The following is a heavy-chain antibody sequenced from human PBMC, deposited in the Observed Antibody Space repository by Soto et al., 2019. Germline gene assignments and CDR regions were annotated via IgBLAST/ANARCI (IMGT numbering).Heavy chain of an antibody. V-gene: IGHV4-59*01. CDR2: VYHSGST. Sequence: QVQLQESGPGLVKPSETLSLTCTVSGVSINDYYWSWIRQSPGKGLEWIGYVYHSGSTNYNPSLKSRVTMSLDTSKSQLSLKLSSVTAADTAVYYCARDEGIAGGSFDYWGQGTLVTVSS. CDR1: GVSINDYY. J-gene: IGHJ4*02. CDR3: ARDEGIAGGSFDY. D-gene: IGHD6-13*01.